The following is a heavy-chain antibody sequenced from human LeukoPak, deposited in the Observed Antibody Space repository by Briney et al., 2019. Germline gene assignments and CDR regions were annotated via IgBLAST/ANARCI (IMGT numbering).Heavy chain of an antibody. CDR3: AGFMITFGGVIGHFDY. D-gene: IGHD3-16*02. CDR2: INHSGST. Sequence: PSETLSLTCAVYGGPFSGYYWSWIRQLPGKGLEWIGEINHSGSTNYNPSLKSRVTVSVDTSKNQFSLKLSSVTAADTAVYYCAGFMITFGGVIGHFDYWGQGTLVTVSS. CDR1: GGPFSGYY. V-gene: IGHV4-34*01. J-gene: IGHJ4*02.